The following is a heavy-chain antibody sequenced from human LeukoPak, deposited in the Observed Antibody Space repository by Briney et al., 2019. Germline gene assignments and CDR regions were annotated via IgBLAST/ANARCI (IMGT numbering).Heavy chain of an antibody. Sequence: SETLSLTCAVYGGSFSGYSWSWIRQPPGKGLEWIGEINHSGSTNYNPSLKSRITISVDTSKNQFSLKLSSVTAADTAVYYCARARNHYYYYMDVWGKGTTVTVSS. V-gene: IGHV4-34*01. CDR3: ARARNHYYYYMDV. J-gene: IGHJ6*03. CDR2: INHSGST. CDR1: GGSFSGYS.